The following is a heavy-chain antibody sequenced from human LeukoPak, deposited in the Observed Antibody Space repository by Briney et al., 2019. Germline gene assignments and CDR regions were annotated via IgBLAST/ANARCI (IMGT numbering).Heavy chain of an antibody. J-gene: IGHJ5*02. CDR3: ARNSYYYQTHDT. D-gene: IGHD3-10*01. Sequence: PSETLSLTCTVSGGSISDYYWGWIRQPPGKGLEWIGYIHSSGSANYKPSLKRRVTISVDTSKNQCSLKVSSVTAADTAKYYCARNSYYYQTHDTWGQGTLVTVSS. V-gene: IGHV4-59*08. CDR1: GGSISDYY. CDR2: IHSSGSA.